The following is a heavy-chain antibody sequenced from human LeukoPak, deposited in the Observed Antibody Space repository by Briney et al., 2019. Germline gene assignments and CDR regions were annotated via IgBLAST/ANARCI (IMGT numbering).Heavy chain of an antibody. V-gene: IGHV1-69*01. D-gene: IGHD2-2*01. J-gene: IGHJ5*02. CDR3: ARGNRIYCSSTSCYVGGWFDP. CDR1: GGTFSSYA. CDR2: IIPIFGTA. Sequence: GSSVRVSCKACGGTFSSYAISWVRQAPGQGLEWMGGIIPIFGTANYAQKFQGRVTITADESTSTAYMELSSLRSEDTAVYYCARGNRIYCSSTSCYVGGWFDPWGQGTLVTVSS.